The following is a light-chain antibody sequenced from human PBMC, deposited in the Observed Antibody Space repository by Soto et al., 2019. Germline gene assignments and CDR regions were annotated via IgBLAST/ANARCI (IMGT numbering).Light chain of an antibody. CDR3: SSHAGARHSL. CDR1: TSDY. Sequence: QSALTQPPSASGSPGQSVTISCTGTTSDYVSWYQQYPGKAPKLMIYDVTKRPSGVPDRFSGSKSGTTAPLTVSGLQAEDEADYFCSSHAGARHSLFGGGTKLTVL. J-gene: IGLJ2*01. CDR2: DVT. V-gene: IGLV2-8*01.